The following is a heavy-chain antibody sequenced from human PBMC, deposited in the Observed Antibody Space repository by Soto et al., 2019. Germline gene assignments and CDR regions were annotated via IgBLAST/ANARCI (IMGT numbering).Heavy chain of an antibody. D-gene: IGHD6-13*01. CDR3: AREQQRRLDP. Sequence: QVQVVQSGAEVKKPGASVKVSCKTSGYTFTAYGITWVRQAPGQGLEWMGWMNAYNGNTNYAQKLQGRVTMTTDTSTSTAYMELRSLTSDDTAVYYCAREQQRRLDPWGQGTLVTVSS. V-gene: IGHV1-18*01. CDR2: MNAYNGNT. CDR1: GYTFTAYG. J-gene: IGHJ5*02.